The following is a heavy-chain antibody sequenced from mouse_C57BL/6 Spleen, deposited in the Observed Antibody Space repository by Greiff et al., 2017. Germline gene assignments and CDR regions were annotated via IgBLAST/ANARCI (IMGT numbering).Heavy chain of an antibody. Sequence: EVQLQQSGPGMVKPSQSLSLTCTVTGYSITSGYDWHWIRHFPGNKLEWMGYISYSGSTNYNPSLKSRISITHDTSKNHFFLKLNSVTTEDTATYYCARGVYYGSSYDYYAMDYWGQGTSVTVSS. V-gene: IGHV3-1*01. D-gene: IGHD1-1*01. CDR3: ARGVYYGSSYDYYAMDY. CDR2: ISYSGST. J-gene: IGHJ4*01. CDR1: GYSITSGYD.